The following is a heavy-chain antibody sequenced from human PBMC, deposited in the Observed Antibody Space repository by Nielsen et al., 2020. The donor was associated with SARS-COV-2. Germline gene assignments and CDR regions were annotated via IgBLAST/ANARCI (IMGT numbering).Heavy chain of an antibody. CDR1: GYTFTNSY. J-gene: IGHJ4*02. Sequence: ASVKVSCKASGYTFTNSYMHWVRQAPGQGLEWMGLISPTNGGTTYAQKFLGTVTMTRDTSTSTVYMELSSLRSDDTAVYYCARDGSGTYRRVDYWGQGTLVTVSS. CDR3: ARDGSGTYRRVDY. CDR2: ISPTNGGT. V-gene: IGHV1-46*01. D-gene: IGHD1-26*01.